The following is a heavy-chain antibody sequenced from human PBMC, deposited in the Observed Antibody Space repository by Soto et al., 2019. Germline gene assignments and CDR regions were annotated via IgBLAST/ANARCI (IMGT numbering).Heavy chain of an antibody. CDR2: TNPKSGYT. Sequence: QVQLVQSGAEVKKPEASVKVSCKTSGYTFTRYDINWVRQAPGQGLEWMGWTNPKSGYTGSAQKFQGRITMTRDSSISTAYMELNSLTSEDTAVYYCARTDGDLDYWGQGTLVTVSS. V-gene: IGHV1-8*01. J-gene: IGHJ4*02. CDR3: ARTDGDLDY. D-gene: IGHD4-17*01. CDR1: GYTFTRYD.